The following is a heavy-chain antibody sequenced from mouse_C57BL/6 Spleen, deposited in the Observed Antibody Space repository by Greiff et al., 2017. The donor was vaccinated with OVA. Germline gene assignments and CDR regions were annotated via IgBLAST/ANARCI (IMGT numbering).Heavy chain of an antibody. V-gene: IGHV14-4*01. D-gene: IGHD2-4*01. J-gene: IGHJ2*01. CDR1: GFNIKDDY. Sequence: EVQGVESGAELVRPGASVKLSCTASGFNIKDDYMHWVKQRPEQGLEWIGWIDPENGDTEYASKFQGKATITADTSSNTAYLQLSSLTSEDTAVYYCTSDYGGFDYWGQGTTLTVSS. CDR3: TSDYGGFDY. CDR2: IDPENGDT.